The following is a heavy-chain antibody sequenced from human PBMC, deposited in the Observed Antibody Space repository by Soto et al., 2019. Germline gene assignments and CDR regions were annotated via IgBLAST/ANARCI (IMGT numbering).Heavy chain of an antibody. V-gene: IGHV1-2*02. Sequence: VQSGTEMKTPGASVKVTCKTSRYTFTGYYMHWVRQAPGRGLEWMGWIDPDSGDTNYVQKYQGRVTMTRDSSSATPYLEVSGLRRDDTAIYYCPRSHSAYYYYGMDAWGQGTAVSVSS. CDR2: IDPDSGDT. CDR3: PRSHSAYYYYGMDA. CDR1: RYTFTGYY. J-gene: IGHJ6*02.